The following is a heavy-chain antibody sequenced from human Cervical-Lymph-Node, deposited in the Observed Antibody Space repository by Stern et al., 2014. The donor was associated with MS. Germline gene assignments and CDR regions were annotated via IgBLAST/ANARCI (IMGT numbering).Heavy chain of an antibody. CDR1: GYTFTYYA. V-gene: IGHV1-18*01. CDR2: VRPYNGNT. D-gene: IGHD4-11*01. J-gene: IGHJ4*02. CDR3: ARDDDYTRRAIDY. Sequence: VQLVESGAEVKKPGASVNVSCKTSGYTFTYYAISWIRQAPGQGLERVGRVRPYNGNTNFVQKLQGRVAMTTDTSTSTAYMELRSLRSDDTAVYYCARDDDYTRRAIDYWGQGTLVTVSS.